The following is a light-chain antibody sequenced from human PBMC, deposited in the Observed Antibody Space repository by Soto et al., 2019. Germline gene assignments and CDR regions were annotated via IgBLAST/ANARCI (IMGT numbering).Light chain of an antibody. J-gene: IGKJ1*01. CDR2: QES. CDR1: QSITNW. CDR3: EHYNSYSAT. V-gene: IGKV1-5*03. Sequence: DIQMTQSPSTLSASIGDRVTITCRASQSITNWWAWYQQKPGKASKGLIYQESTLESGVPSRIGGSGSGTDFTLTISSLPHDDFATYYCEHYNSYSATFGQGTKVEIK.